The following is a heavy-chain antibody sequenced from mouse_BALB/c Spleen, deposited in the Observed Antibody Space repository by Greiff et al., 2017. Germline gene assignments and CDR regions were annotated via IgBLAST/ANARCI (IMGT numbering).Heavy chain of an antibody. CDR3: ARRYYSSGYDWYFDV. Sequence: EVKLVESGGGLVKPGGSLKLSCAASGFAFSSYDMSWVRQTPEKRLEWVAYISSGGGSTYYPDTVKGRFTISRDNAKNTLYLQMSSLKSEDTAMYYCARRYYSSGYDWYFDVWGAGTTVTVSS. J-gene: IGHJ1*01. D-gene: IGHD1-1*01. CDR1: GFAFSSYD. V-gene: IGHV5-12-1*01. CDR2: ISSGGGST.